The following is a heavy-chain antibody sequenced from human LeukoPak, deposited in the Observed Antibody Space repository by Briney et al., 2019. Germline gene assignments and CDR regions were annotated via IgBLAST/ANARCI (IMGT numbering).Heavy chain of an antibody. D-gene: IGHD1-26*01. CDR3: AYRNNFEY. CDR2: IKADGSEK. CDR1: GFSFSGHW. Sequence: PGGSLRLSCAASGFSFSGHWMNWVRQPPGKGLEWGANIKADGSEKYYVDSVKGRFTISRDEAKRTVDLQMDNLRAEDTAIYYCAYRNNFEYWGQGALVTVSS. V-gene: IGHV3-7*05. J-gene: IGHJ4*02.